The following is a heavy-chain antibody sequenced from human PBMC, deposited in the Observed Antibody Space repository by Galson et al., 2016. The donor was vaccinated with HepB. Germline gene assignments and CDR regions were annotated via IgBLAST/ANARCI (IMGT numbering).Heavy chain of an antibody. J-gene: IGHJ3*02. D-gene: IGHD5-24*01. V-gene: IGHV3-64D*06. CDR2: ISSNGGST. CDR1: GFTFSTYA. CDR3: VKDQIAMATGAFDI. Sequence: SLRLSCAASGFTFSTYAMHWVRQAPGKRLEHVSSISSNGGSTYYADSVKGRFTISRDNSKNTLFLQMNSLRAKDTALYYCVKDQIAMATGAFDIWGQGTMVTVSS.